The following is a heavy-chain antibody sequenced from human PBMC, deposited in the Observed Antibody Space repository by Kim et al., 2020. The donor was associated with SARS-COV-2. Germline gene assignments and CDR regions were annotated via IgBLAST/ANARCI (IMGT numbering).Heavy chain of an antibody. CDR1: GFTFSSYS. CDR3: ARDRETYQLHRGGMDG. V-gene: IGHV3-21*01. CDR2: ISSGSSYI. J-gene: IGHJ6*02. D-gene: IGHD2-2*01. Sequence: GGSLRLSCAASGFTFSSYSMNWVRQAPGKGLEWVSSISSGSSYIYYADSVKGRFTISRDNAKNSLYLQMNRLRAEDTAVYYCARDRETYQLHRGGMDGWGQGTTVTVSS.